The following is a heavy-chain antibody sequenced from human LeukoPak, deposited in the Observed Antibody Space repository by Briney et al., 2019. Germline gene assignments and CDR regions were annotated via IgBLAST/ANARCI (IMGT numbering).Heavy chain of an antibody. V-gene: IGHV3-7*01. J-gene: IGHJ6*02. CDR3: ASGATLISV. CDR1: GYSFTSYW. Sequence: GESLKISCKGSGYSFTSYWIGWVRQAPGKGLEWVANIKQDGSEKNYVDSVKGRFTISRDNAKNSLYLQMNSLRAEDTAVYYCASGATLISVWGQGTTVTVSS. CDR2: IKQDGSEK. D-gene: IGHD1-26*01.